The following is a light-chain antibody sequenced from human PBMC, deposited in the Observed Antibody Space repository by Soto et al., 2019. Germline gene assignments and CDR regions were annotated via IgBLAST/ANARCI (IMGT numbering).Light chain of an antibody. V-gene: IGKV3-11*01. CDR1: QRVGNY. CDR2: DTS. J-gene: IGKJ1*01. Sequence: EIVLTQSPDTLSLSPGERATLSCRASQRVGNYFAWYQQKPGQTPRLLIFDTSRRATGIPARFSGSGSGTDFALAISSLEPEDSAVYYCQQRTNWPWTFGQGTKVDIK. CDR3: QQRTNWPWT.